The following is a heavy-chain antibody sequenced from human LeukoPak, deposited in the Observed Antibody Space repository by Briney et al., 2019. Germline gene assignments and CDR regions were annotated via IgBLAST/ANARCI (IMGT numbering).Heavy chain of an antibody. CDR3: AIPGGSSRNFDY. CDR1: GYTLTELS. CDR2: FDTEDGET. D-gene: IGHD6-13*01. V-gene: IGHV1-24*01. Sequence: GSVNVSCKVSGYTLTELSMHWVRQAPGKGLEWMGGFDTEDGETIYAQKFQGRVTMTEDTSTDTAYMELSSLRSEDTAVYYCAIPGGSSRNFDYWGQGTLVTVS. J-gene: IGHJ4*02.